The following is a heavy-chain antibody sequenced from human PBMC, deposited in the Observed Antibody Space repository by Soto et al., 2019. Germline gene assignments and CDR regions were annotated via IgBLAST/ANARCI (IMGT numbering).Heavy chain of an antibody. CDR2: ISGSGGST. Sequence: GCLRLSCAASGFTFSSYAMSWVRQAPGKGLEWVSAISGSGGSTDYADSVKGRFTISRDNSKNTLYLQMNSRRAEDTAVYYCAKGSRSGWYYFDYWGQGTLVTVSS. V-gene: IGHV3-23*01. CDR1: GFTFSSYA. CDR3: AKGSRSGWYYFDY. D-gene: IGHD6-19*01. J-gene: IGHJ4*02.